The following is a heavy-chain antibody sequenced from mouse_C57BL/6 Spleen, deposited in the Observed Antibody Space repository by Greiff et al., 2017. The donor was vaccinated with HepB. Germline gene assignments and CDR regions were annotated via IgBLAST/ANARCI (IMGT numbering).Heavy chain of an antibody. Sequence: VKLQESGAELVRPGTSVKVSCKASGYAFTNYLIEWVKQRPGQGLEWIGVINPGSGGTNYNEKFKGKATLTADKSSSTAYMQLSSLTSEDSAVYFCARERGSSSWFAYWGQGTLVTVSA. CDR3: ARERGSSSWFAY. J-gene: IGHJ3*01. V-gene: IGHV1-54*01. CDR1: GYAFTNYL. CDR2: INPGSGGT. D-gene: IGHD1-3*01.